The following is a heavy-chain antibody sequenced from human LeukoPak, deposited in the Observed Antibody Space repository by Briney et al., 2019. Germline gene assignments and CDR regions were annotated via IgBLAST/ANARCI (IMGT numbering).Heavy chain of an antibody. CDR1: GVSVTIGGSY. Sequence: SETLSLTCTVSGVSVTIGGSYWPWIRQHPGKGLEWIGYIYNNGNTYYNPSLKSRVTISVDTSKNQFSLKLSSVTAADTAVYYCARQNRRYYFDYWGQGTLVTVSS. D-gene: IGHD2/OR15-2a*01. CDR2: IYNNGNT. J-gene: IGHJ4*02. CDR3: ARQNRRYYFDY. V-gene: IGHV4-39*01.